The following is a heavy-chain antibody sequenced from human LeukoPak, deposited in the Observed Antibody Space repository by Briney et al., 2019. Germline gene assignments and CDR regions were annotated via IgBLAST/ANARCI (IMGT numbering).Heavy chain of an antibody. CDR2: IYTSGST. Sequence: SETLSLTCTVSGGSISSGSYYWSWIRQPAGKGLEWIGRIYTSGSTNYNPSLKSRVTISVDTSKNQFSLKLSSVTAADTAVYYCARDRVLRFSPHFDLWGRGTLVTVSS. CDR3: ARDRVLRFSPHFDL. CDR1: GGSISSGSYY. V-gene: IGHV4-61*02. J-gene: IGHJ2*01. D-gene: IGHD3-3*01.